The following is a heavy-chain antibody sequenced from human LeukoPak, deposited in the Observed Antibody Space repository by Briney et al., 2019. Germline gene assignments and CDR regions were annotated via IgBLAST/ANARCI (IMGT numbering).Heavy chain of an antibody. J-gene: IGHJ4*02. V-gene: IGHV3-7*03. D-gene: IGHD4-11*01. CDR3: AKLTTS. Sequence: GESLRLSCATSGFTFTTYWMSWVRQASGKGLEWVATLNHYGGDKYYVDSVKGRFTISRDNSNNTLYLQMNSLRAEDTAVYYCAKLTTSWGQGTLVTVSS. CDR2: LNHYGGDK. CDR1: GFTFTTYW.